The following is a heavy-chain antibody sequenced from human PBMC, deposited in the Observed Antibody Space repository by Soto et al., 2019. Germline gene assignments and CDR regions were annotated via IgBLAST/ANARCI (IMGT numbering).Heavy chain of an antibody. J-gene: IGHJ4*02. CDR1: GFTFSVHW. Sequence: GGSLRLSCAASGFTFSVHWMSWVRQAPGKGLEWVARIKEDGSEKQYLDSVKGRFTISRDNAENSLYLQMNYVRAEDTAVYYCMTDFQAFWGQGTLVTVSS. V-gene: IGHV3-7*01. CDR3: MTDFQAF. CDR2: IKEDGSEK.